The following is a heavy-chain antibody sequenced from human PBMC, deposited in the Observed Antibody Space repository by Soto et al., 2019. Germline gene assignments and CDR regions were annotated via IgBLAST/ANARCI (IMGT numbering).Heavy chain of an antibody. J-gene: IGHJ4*02. CDR2: IYYSGST. CDR1: GGSFIGYY. V-gene: IGHV4-30-4*01. D-gene: IGHD5-18*01. CDR3: ARADWEGYSYGQYFDY. Sequence: PSETPSLTCAVYGGSFIGYYWSWIRQPPGKGLEWIGYIYYSGSTYYNPSLKSRVTISVDTSKNQFSLKLSSVTAADTAVYYCARADWEGYSYGQYFDYWGQGTLVTVSS.